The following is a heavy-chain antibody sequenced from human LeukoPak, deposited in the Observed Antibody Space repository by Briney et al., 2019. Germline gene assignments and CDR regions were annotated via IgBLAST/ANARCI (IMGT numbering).Heavy chain of an antibody. Sequence: SETLSLTCAVYGGSFSGYYWSWIRQPPGKGLEWIGEINHSGSTNYNPSLTSRVTISVDTSKNQFSLKLSSVTAADTAVYYCARGGYDFWSGHPTNNWFDPWGQGTLVTVSS. V-gene: IGHV4-34*01. CDR2: INHSGST. D-gene: IGHD3-3*01. CDR3: ARGGYDFWSGHPTNNWFDP. J-gene: IGHJ5*02. CDR1: GGSFSGYY.